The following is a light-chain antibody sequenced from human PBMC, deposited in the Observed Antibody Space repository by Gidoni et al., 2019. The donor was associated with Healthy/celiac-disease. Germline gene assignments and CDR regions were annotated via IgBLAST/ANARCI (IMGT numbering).Light chain of an antibody. CDR2: AAS. J-gene: IGKJ5*01. CDR3: RQSYRTPI. CDR1: QSISSY. V-gene: IGKV1-39*01. Sequence: DIQMTQSPSSLSASVGDRVTITCQASQSISSYLNWYQQKPGKAPKLLIYAASSLQSGVTSRFSGSGSGTDFTLTISSLQPEDFATYYCRQSYRTPIFXXXTRLEIK.